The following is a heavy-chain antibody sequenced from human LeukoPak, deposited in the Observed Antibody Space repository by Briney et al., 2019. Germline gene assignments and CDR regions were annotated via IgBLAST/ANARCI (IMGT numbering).Heavy chain of an antibody. V-gene: IGHV3-30*04. CDR3: TRGPGYHDSSYLDY. CDR1: RFTFSTYA. J-gene: IGHJ4*02. D-gene: IGHD3-22*01. Sequence: PLRLSCAASRFTFSTYAMHWVRQAPGKGLEWVAVISYDGANKNHADSVKGRFTISRDNSKNTLYLQMNSLRAEDTAVYYCTRGPGYHDSSYLDYWGQGTLVTVSS. CDR2: ISYDGANK.